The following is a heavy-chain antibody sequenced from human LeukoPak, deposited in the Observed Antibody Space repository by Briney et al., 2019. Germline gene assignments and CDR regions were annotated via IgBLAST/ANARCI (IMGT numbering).Heavy chain of an antibody. V-gene: IGHV3-23*01. Sequence: SGGSLRLSCAASGFTFSSYAMSWVRQAPGKGLEWVSANRGSGGSTYYADSVKGRFTISRDNSKNTLYLQMNSLRAEDTAVYYCAKVRSGYYRNAFDIWGQGTMVTVSS. CDR3: AKVRSGYYRNAFDI. J-gene: IGHJ3*02. CDR1: GFTFSSYA. CDR2: NRGSGGST. D-gene: IGHD3-22*01.